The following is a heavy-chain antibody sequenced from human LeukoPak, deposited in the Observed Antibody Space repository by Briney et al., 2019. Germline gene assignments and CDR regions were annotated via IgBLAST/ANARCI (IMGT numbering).Heavy chain of an antibody. CDR3: AKDRRSGGSCSDY. D-gene: IGHD2-15*01. J-gene: IGHJ4*02. CDR1: GFTFSGYA. CDR2: ISGSGGST. Sequence: GGSLRLSCAASGFTFSGYAMSWVRQAPGRGLEWVSTISGSGGSTYYADSVKGRFTISRDNSKNTLYLQMNSLRAEDTAVYYCAKDRRSGGSCSDYWGQGTLVTASS. V-gene: IGHV3-23*01.